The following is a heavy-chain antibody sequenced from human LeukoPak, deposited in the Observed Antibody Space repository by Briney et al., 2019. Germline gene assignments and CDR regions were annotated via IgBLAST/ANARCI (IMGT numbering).Heavy chain of an antibody. J-gene: IGHJ4*02. CDR1: GFAFGIFA. CDR2: ITSSGSAT. Sequence: GGSLRLSCKASGFAFGIFAMSWVRQAPGKGLEWVSAITSSGSATNYADSVKGRFTISRDNAKNSLYLQMNSLRAEDTAVYYCAREGGYSYGYPDYWGQGTLVTVSS. V-gene: IGHV3-21*01. CDR3: AREGGYSYGYPDY. D-gene: IGHD5-18*01.